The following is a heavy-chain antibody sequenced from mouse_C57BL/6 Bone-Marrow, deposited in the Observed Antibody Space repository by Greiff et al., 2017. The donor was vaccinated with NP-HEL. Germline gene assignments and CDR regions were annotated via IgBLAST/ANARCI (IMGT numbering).Heavy chain of an antibody. CDR1: GFTFSSYA. CDR3: TRDPYSNYPCERYFEV. V-gene: IGHV5-9-1*02. CDR2: ISSGGDNI. J-gene: IGHJ1*03. Sequence: EVQRVESGEGLVKPGGSLKLSCAASGFTFSSYALSWVRQTPEQRLEWVAYISSGGDNIYYADTVKDRFTLPTYNARSTLYLQMSSLKSEDTAMYYCTRDPYSNYPCERYFEVWGTGTTVTVSS. D-gene: IGHD2-5*01.